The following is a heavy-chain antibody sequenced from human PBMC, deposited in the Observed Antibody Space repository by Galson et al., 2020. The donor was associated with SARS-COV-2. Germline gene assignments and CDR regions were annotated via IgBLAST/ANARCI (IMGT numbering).Heavy chain of an antibody. J-gene: IGHJ6*02. CDR3: ARARRGGYYFGMDV. CDR2: ISYDGSNK. Sequence: GGSLRLSCAASGFTFSSYAMPWVRQAPGKGLEWVALISYDGSNKYYADSVKGRLTMSRDNSKNTLYLQMNSLGAEDTAVYYCARARRGGYYFGMDVGGQRTTFTVSS. CDR1: GFTFSSYA. D-gene: IGHD3-16*01. V-gene: IGHV3-30-3*01.